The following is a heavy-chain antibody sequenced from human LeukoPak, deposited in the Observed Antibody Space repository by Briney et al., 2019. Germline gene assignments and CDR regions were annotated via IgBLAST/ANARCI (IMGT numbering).Heavy chain of an antibody. J-gene: IGHJ5*02. CDR3: ARDGAGIESWVELDP. CDR2: IWADGTT. CDR1: GFSVSNHY. D-gene: IGHD5-24*01. Sequence: GGFLRLSCAASGFSVSNHYMAWVRQAPGRRLEWVSFIWADGTTFYTDSVRGRFTVSRDQFKNTLYLQMSSLRPDDTALYYCARDGAGIESWVELDPWGQGTQVTVSA. V-gene: IGHV3-66*02.